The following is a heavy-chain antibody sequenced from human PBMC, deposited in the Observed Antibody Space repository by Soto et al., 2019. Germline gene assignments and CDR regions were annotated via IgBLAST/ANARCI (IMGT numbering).Heavy chain of an antibody. CDR3: ARDRLIAVTGLLHY. Sequence: QVQLVQSGAEVKKPGASVKVSCKTSGCPFTSYGINWVRQAPGQGPEWMGWISAYNGKTSYTQKFQGRVTMTTDTSTSTAYMELRSLRSDDMAVYYCARDRLIAVTGLLHYWGQGTLVTVSS. CDR2: ISAYNGKT. V-gene: IGHV1-18*03. J-gene: IGHJ4*02. CDR1: GCPFTSYG. D-gene: IGHD6-19*01.